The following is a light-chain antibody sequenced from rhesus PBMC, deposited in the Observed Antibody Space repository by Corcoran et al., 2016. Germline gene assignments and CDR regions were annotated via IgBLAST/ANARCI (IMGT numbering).Light chain of an antibody. Sequence: DIQMTQSPSSLSASVGDRVTITCRASQGISSYLNWYQQKPGKAPKLLIHYANRLESGVPSRFSGSGSGTEFTLTISSLQPEDYATYYCHQYNSLPRTFGQGTKVEIK. V-gene: IGKV1-32*01. CDR1: QGISSY. J-gene: IGKJ1*01. CDR2: YAN. CDR3: HQYNSLPRT.